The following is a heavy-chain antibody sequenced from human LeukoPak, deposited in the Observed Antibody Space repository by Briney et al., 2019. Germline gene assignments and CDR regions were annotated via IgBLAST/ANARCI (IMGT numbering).Heavy chain of an antibody. CDR3: ARGGLEPVDY. J-gene: IGHJ4*02. CDR2: IDTDGSTT. CDR1: DFTFSSYW. Sequence: GGSLRLSCAASDFTFSSYWMHWVRQAPGKGLVWVSRIDTDGSTTSYADSVKGRFTISRDNAKNTLYLQMNSLRAEDTAVNYCARGGLEPVDYWGQGTLVTVSS. V-gene: IGHV3-74*01. D-gene: IGHD1-1*01.